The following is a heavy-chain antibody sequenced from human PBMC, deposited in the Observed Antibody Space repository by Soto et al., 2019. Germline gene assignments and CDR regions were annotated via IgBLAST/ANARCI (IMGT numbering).Heavy chain of an antibody. D-gene: IGHD5-12*01. CDR1: GRSIGISRYY. Sequence: PSDTRSLTCNVSGRSIGISRYYWGWIRQPPGQGLEWIGSIYYSGSTYYNPSLKSRVTISVDTSKNQFSLKLSSVTAADTAVYYCARSGRWLQLRPFDYWGQGTLVTVSS. CDR3: ARSGRWLQLRPFDY. J-gene: IGHJ4*02. CDR2: IYYSGST. V-gene: IGHV4-39*01.